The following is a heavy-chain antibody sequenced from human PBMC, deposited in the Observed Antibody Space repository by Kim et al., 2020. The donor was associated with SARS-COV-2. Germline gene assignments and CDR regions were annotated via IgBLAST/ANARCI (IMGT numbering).Heavy chain of an antibody. J-gene: IGHJ1*01. CDR2: FSGSGGGGGN. CDR3: ARTGHGGWLEA. Sequence: GGSLRLSCAASGFTFSNYALTWVRQAPGKGLEWVSLFSGSGGGGGNYYADSVKGRFTIYRDNSKITLYLQMNSLRAEDMADYYCARTGHGGWLEAWCQG. V-gene: IGHV3-23*01. D-gene: IGHD6-19*01. CDR1: GFTFSNYA.